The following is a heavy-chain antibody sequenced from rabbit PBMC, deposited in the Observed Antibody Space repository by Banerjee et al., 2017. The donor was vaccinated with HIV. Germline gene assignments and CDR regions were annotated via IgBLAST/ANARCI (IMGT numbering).Heavy chain of an antibody. V-gene: IGHV1S40*01. CDR3: ARGLDAGATDSL. CDR1: GFSFSSDY. D-gene: IGHD4-2*01. CDR2: IYAGSTGGT. Sequence: QSLEESGGGLVKPGASLTLTCTASGFSFSSDYMCWVRQAPGKGLEWIACIYAGSTGGTAYASWAKGRFTISKTSSTTVTLQVTSLTAADTATYFCARGLDAGATDSLWGPGTLVTVS. J-gene: IGHJ4*01.